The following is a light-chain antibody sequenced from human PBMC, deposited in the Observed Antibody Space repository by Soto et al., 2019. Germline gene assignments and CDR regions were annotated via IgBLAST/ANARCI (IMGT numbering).Light chain of an antibody. V-gene: IGLV2-14*03. Sequence: QSALTQPPSVSGSPGQSITISCTGTSSDIGAHNYVSWYQQHPGKAPKLMIRDVRNRPSGVSNRFSCSKSGNTASLTISGLQAEDEADYYCSSYTSSSSVVFGGGTKLTVL. CDR2: DVR. CDR3: SSYTSSSSVV. J-gene: IGLJ2*01. CDR1: SSDIGAHNY.